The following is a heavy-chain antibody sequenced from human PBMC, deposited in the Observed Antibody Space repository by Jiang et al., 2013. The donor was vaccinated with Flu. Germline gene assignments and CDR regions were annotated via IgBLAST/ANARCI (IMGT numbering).Heavy chain of an antibody. V-gene: IGHV4-4*02. J-gene: IGHJ6*02. D-gene: IGHD2-2*03. Sequence: TLSLTCAVSGGSISSSNWWSWVRQPPGKGLEWIGEIYHSGSTNYNPSLKSRVTISVDKSKNQFSLKLSSVTAADTAVYYCARALDIVVVPAATYYYGMDVWGQGTTVTVSS. CDR2: IYHSGST. CDR3: ARALDIVVVPAATYYYGMDV. CDR1: GGSISSSNW.